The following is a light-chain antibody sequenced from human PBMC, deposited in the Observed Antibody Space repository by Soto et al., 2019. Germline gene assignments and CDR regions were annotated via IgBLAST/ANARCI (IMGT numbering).Light chain of an antibody. CDR1: SSNIGSNT. V-gene: IGLV1-44*01. J-gene: IGLJ2*01. Sequence: QSVLTQPPSASGTPGQRVTISCSGSSSNIGSNTVNWYQQLPGTAPKLLIYSNNQRPSGVPDRFSGSKSGASASLAISGLQSEDEADYYCAAWDESLNGLFGGGTK. CDR3: AAWDESLNGL. CDR2: SNN.